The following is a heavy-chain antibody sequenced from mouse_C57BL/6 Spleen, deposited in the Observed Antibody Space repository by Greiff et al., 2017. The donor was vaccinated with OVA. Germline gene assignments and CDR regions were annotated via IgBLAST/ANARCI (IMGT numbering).Heavy chain of an antibody. D-gene: IGHD2-5*01. CDR3: AREGKSYSNPCDY. CDR1: GYTFTSYW. J-gene: IGHJ2*01. Sequence: QVQLQQPGAELVRPGSSVKLSCKASGYTFTSYWMHWVKQRPIQGLEWIGNIDPSDSETHYNQKFKDKATLTVDKSSSTAYMQLSSLTSEDSAVYYCAREGKSYSNPCDYWGQGTTLTVSS. CDR2: IDPSDSET. V-gene: IGHV1-52*01.